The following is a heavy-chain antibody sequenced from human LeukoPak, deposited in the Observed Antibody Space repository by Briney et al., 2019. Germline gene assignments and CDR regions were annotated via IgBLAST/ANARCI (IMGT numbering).Heavy chain of an antibody. CDR2: ISAYNGNT. Sequence: ASVKVSCKASGYTFTTYGISWVRQAPGQGLEWMGWISAYNGNTNYVQKIQGRVTMTTDTATSTAYMELRSLRSDDTAVYYCARVAAATGDYEPLYYYGMDVWGQGTTVTVS. CDR1: GYTFTTYG. J-gene: IGHJ6*02. V-gene: IGHV1-18*01. D-gene: IGHD4-17*01. CDR3: ARVAAATGDYEPLYYYGMDV.